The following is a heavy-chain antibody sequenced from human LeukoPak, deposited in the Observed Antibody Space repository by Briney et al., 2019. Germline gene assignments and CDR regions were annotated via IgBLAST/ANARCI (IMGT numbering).Heavy chain of an antibody. Sequence: PGAALRLSCAASGFTFSSYAMHWVRQAPGKGLEWVAVISYDGSNKYYADSVKGRFTISRDNSKKTLYLQMNSLRAEDTAVSYCERSENLGFSYFDSWGQGTLVTVSS. CDR3: ERSENLGFSYFDS. CDR1: GFTFSSYA. V-gene: IGHV3-30*04. J-gene: IGHJ4*02. CDR2: ISYDGSNK.